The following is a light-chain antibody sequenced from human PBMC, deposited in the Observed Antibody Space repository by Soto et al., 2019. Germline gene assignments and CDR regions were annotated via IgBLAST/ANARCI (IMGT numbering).Light chain of an antibody. J-gene: IGLJ3*02. CDR2: EVS. CDR3: TSYSRYRVLV. CDR1: TGDIGAFNY. V-gene: IGLV2-14*01. Sequence: QSVLTQPPSASGSPGQSVTISCTGTTGDIGAFNYVSWYQQRPGKAPKLIIFEVSNRPSGVSDRFSGSNSGNTASLTISGLQAEDEADYYCTSYSRYRVLVFGGGTKVTVL.